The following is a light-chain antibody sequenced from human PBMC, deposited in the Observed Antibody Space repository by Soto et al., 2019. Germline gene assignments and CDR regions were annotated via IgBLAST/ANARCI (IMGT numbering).Light chain of an antibody. J-gene: IGLJ2*01. CDR2: GAS. Sequence: QSALTQPASVSGSPGQSITISCTGSSSDVGGYNYVSWYQQHPGKAPKLLIYGASNRPSGVSNRFSGSKSGNRASLTISGGQDEDDDDYYCSSYTSSSNPVVFGGGTKLTVL. CDR1: SSDVGGYNY. V-gene: IGLV2-14*01. CDR3: SSYTSSSNPVV.